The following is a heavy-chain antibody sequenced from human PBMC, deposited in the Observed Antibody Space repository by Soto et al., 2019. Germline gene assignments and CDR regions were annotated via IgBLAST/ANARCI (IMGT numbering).Heavy chain of an antibody. CDR2: IGHLETT. Sequence: TLSLTCSVSGVEMTDGGNSWSWIRPSAGKCFEWLGYIGHLETTYYNPSFNSRLSLSIDATKTQFSPSLSFITAADKAVYYCARGGGYDSFDFWGQGIQVTGTS. V-gene: IGHV4-30-2*06. D-gene: IGHD2-15*01. CDR3: ARGGGYDSFDF. CDR1: GVEMTDGGNS. J-gene: IGHJ4*02.